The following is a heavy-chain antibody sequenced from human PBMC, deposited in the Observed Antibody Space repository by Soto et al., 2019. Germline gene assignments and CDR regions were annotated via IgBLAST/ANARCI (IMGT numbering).Heavy chain of an antibody. Sequence: GASVKVSCKASGGTFSSYAISWVRQAPGQGLEWMGGIIPIFGTANYAQKFQGRVTITADESTSTAYMELSSLRSEDTAVYYCARVRKYYDFWSGYSHEDPTYYYYGMDVWGQGTTVTVSS. V-gene: IGHV1-69*13. J-gene: IGHJ6*02. CDR2: IIPIFGTA. CDR1: GGTFSSYA. D-gene: IGHD3-3*01. CDR3: ARVRKYYDFWSGYSHEDPTYYYYGMDV.